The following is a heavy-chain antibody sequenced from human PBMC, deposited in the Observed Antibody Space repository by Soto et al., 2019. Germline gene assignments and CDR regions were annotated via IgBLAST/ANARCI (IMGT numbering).Heavy chain of an antibody. CDR2: ISGSGGST. V-gene: IGHV3-23*01. J-gene: IGHJ4*02. Sequence: EVQLLESGGGLVQPGGSLRLSCEASGFTFSNYAITWVRQAPGKGLEWVSSISGSGGSTYYADSVKGRFTISRDNSKNTVYLQMNSLRAEDTAVYYCARTVVFDYWGQGTLVTVSS. CDR1: GFTFSNYA. D-gene: IGHD2-15*01. CDR3: ARTVVFDY.